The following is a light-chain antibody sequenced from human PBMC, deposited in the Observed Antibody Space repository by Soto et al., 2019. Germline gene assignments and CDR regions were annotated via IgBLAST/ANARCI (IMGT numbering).Light chain of an antibody. CDR2: DVN. J-gene: IGLJ2*01. V-gene: IGLV2-14*01. CDR3: SSYTSSSILVV. Sequence: QSALTQPASVSGSPGQAITISCTGTSSDVGGCNYVSWYQQHPGRAPKLMIYDVNTRPSGVSSRFSGSKSGNTASLAISGLQAEDEADYYCSSYTSSSILVVFGGGTKLTVL. CDR1: SSDVGGCNY.